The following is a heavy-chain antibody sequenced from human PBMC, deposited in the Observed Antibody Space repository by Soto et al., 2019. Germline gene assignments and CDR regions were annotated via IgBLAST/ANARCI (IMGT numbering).Heavy chain of an antibody. CDR2: IIPILGIA. J-gene: IGHJ4*02. CDR1: GGTFSSYT. D-gene: IGHD6-13*01. Sequence: ASVKVSCNASGGTFSSYTISWVRQAPGQGLEWMGRIIPILGIANYAQKFQGRVTITADKSTSTAYMELSSLRSEDTAVYYCARGRGGSWFDYWGQGTLVTVSS. V-gene: IGHV1-69*02. CDR3: ARGRGGSWFDY.